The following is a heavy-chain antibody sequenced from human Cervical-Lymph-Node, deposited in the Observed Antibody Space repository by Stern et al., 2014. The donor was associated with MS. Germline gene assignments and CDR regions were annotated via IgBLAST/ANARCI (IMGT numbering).Heavy chain of an antibody. D-gene: IGHD6-13*01. V-gene: IGHV1-46*01. CDR1: GSTFTSYY. Sequence: VQLVESGAEVKKPGASVKVSCKASGSTFTSYYMHWVRKPPGQGLEWMGIINTSGGITSYAQTFKGRVTLTRDTSTSTVSLELSSLRSEDTAVYYCARGDSSSWYRYYFDYWGQGTLVTVSS. CDR3: ARGDSSSWYRYYFDY. J-gene: IGHJ4*02. CDR2: INTSGGIT.